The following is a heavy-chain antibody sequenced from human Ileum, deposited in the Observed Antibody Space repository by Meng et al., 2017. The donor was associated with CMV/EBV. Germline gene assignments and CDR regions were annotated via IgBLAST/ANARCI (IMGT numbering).Heavy chain of an antibody. CDR3: ARGRGRSYSFDY. Sequence: CRVYGGSFSTFYWSWIRQSPGKGLEWIAEINYSGNTNYNPSLKSRVTTSVDTSKNQFSLKLTSVTAADAAVYYCARGRGRSYSFDYWGQGTLVTVSS. J-gene: IGHJ4*02. D-gene: IGHD3-10*01. CDR1: GGSFSTFY. V-gene: IGHV4-34*01. CDR2: INYSGNT.